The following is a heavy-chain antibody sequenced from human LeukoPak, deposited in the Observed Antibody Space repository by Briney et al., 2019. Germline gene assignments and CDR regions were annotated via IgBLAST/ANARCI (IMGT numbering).Heavy chain of an antibody. J-gene: IGHJ5*02. CDR1: GYNFDRYG. D-gene: IGHD3-16*02. CDR3: ARAYQRLGGLSFPDQ. CDR2: INPNTGNP. V-gene: IGHV7-4-1*02. Sequence: ASVEVSCKASGYNFDRYGISWVRQAPGQGLEWMGWINPNTGNPTYAQGFTGRFVFSLDTSVSTTYLQISSLKAEDTAVYYCARAYQRLGGLSFPDQWGQGTLVSVSS.